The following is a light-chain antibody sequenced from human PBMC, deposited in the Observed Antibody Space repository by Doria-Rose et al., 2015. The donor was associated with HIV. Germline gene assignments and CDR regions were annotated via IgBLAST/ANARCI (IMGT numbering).Light chain of an antibody. V-gene: IGKV3-20*01. CDR1: QSVSSSY. CDR2: GAS. Sequence: EGATLSCRTSQSVSSSYLAWYQQKPGQAPRLLIYGASRRATGIPDRFSGSGSGTDFTLTISRLEPEDFAVYYCQHYGSSPRTFGQGTKVEIK. CDR3: QHYGSSPRT. J-gene: IGKJ1*01.